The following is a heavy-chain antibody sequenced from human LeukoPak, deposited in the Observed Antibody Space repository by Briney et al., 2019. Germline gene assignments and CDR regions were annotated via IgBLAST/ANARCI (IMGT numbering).Heavy chain of an antibody. D-gene: IGHD2-2*01. J-gene: IGHJ4*02. V-gene: IGHV5-51*01. CDR3: ARELQFCSTANCYTRDF. CDR2: IYPGDSDT. Sequence: GGSLRLSCKGSGYSFTNYWIGWVRQMPGKGLELMGLIYPGDSDTRYSPSFQGQVTISADKSINTAYLQWSSLKASDTAMYYCARELQFCSTANCYTRDFWGQGTLVTVPS. CDR1: GYSFTNYW.